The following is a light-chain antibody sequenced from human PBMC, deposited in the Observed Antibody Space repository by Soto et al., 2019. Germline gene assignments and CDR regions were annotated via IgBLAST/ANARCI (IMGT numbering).Light chain of an antibody. V-gene: IGLV1-47*01. CDR3: SAWDDSLSAYV. J-gene: IGLJ1*01. Sequence: QSALTQPPSASGTPGQRVTISCSGSSSNIGSDFVYWYQQLPGTAPKLLIYHNYQRPSGVPDRFSGSKSGTSGSLAISDLRSEDEADYYCSAWDDSLSAYVFGVGTKVTVL. CDR2: HNY. CDR1: SSNIGSDF.